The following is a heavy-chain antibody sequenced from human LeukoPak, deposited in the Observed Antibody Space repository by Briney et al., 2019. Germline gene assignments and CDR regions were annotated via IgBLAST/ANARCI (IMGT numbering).Heavy chain of an antibody. CDR2: ISGDGDST. CDR1: RFTFDDYA. V-gene: IGHV3-43*02. D-gene: IGHD2-15*01. Sequence: PGGSLRLSCVTSRFTFDDYAMHWVRQAPGKGLEWVSLISGDGDSTYYADSVKGRFTISRDNSNNSLYLHMNSLRTEDTALYYCAKDRYCRSGNCYSPFDYWGQGTLVTVSS. J-gene: IGHJ4*02. CDR3: AKDRYCRSGNCYSPFDY.